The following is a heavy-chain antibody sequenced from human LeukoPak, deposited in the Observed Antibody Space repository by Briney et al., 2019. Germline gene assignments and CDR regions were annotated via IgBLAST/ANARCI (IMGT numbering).Heavy chain of an antibody. CDR2: ISWNSAGI. J-gene: IGHJ4*02. CDR3: ARDRVGTTRDFAY. V-gene: IGHV3-9*01. Sequence: PGGSLRLSCAASGFTFDNSAMHWVRQAPGKGLEWVSGISWNSAGIHYTDSVKGRFAISRDNAKNLLYLQMNSLRVEDTAVYFCARDRVGTTRDFAYWGQGALVTVSS. D-gene: IGHD1-26*01. CDR1: GFTFDNSA.